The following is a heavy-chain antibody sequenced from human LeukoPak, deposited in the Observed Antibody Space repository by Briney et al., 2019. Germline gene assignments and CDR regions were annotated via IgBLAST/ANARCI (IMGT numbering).Heavy chain of an antibody. CDR2: IIPIFGTA. V-gene: IGHV1-69*13. D-gene: IGHD3-3*01. Sequence: SVKVSCKASGGTFSSYAISWVRQAPGQGLEWMGGIIPIFGTANCAQKFQGRVTITADESTSTAYMELSSLRSEDTAVYYCAGLRFLEWSRHYYYGMDVWGQGTTVTVSS. CDR1: GGTFSSYA. CDR3: AGLRFLEWSRHYYYGMDV. J-gene: IGHJ6*02.